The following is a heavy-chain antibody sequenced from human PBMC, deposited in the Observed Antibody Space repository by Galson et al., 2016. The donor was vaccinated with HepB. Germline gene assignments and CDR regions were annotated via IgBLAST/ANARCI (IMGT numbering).Heavy chain of an antibody. CDR3: ARNAMYCSRTSCSTYYFDY. CDR2: INPSGGST. V-gene: IGHV1-46*01. D-gene: IGHD2-2*01. Sequence: SVKVSCKASGYTFTSYYMHWVRQAPGQGLEWMGIINPSGGSTSYAQKFQGRVTMTRDTSTSTVYMELSSLRSEDTAVYYCARNAMYCSRTSCSTYYFDYWGQGTLVTVSS. J-gene: IGHJ4*02. CDR1: GYTFTSYY.